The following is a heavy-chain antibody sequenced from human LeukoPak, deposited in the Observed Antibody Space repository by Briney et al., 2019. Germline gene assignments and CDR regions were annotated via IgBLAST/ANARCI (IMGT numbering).Heavy chain of an antibody. CDR2: IYYSGST. CDR3: ARLDEHYFNY. CDR1: GGSISSYY. V-gene: IGHV4-59*08. Sequence: SETLSLTCTVSGGSISSYYWSWIRQPPGKGLEWIGYIYYSGSTNYNPSLKSRVTISVDTPKNQFSLKLSSVTAADTAVYYCARLDEHYFNYWGQGTLVTVSS. J-gene: IGHJ4*02.